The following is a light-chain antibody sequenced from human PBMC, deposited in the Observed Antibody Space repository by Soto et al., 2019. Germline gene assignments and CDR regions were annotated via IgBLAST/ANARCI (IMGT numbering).Light chain of an antibody. V-gene: IGLV2-8*01. CDR2: EVS. Sequence: QSVLTQPPSASGSPGQSVTISCTGTSSAVGGYNYVYWYQQHPGKAPKLMVSEVSKRPSGVPYRSSGSKSGNTASPTVAVLQAEDEADYCSSYAGSLVVFGGGTQLTVL. CDR1: SSAVGGYNY. CDR3: SSYAGSLVV. J-gene: IGLJ2*01.